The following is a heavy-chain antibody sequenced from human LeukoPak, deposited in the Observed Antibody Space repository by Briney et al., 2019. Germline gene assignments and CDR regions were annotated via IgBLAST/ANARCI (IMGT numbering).Heavy chain of an antibody. CDR1: GFTFSTYG. CDR3: AKTGEVGATRGAFDY. D-gene: IGHD1-26*01. V-gene: IGHV3-30*02. CDR2: IWYGGSNT. J-gene: IGHJ4*02. Sequence: SGGSLRLSCAASGFTFSTYGMHWVRQAPGKGLEWVAVIWYGGSNTYYADSVKGRFTISRDNSKNTLYLQMNSLRAEDTAVYYCAKTGEVGATRGAFDYRGQGTLVTVSS.